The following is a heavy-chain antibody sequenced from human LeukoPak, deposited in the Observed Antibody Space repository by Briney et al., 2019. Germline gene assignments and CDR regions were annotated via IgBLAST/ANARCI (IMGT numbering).Heavy chain of an antibody. J-gene: IGHJ4*02. V-gene: IGHV4-59*04. CDR1: GGSISSYY. CDR3: ARSEINDYIKY. D-gene: IGHD3-16*01. CDR2: ISQSGST. Sequence: SETLSLTCTVSGGSISSYYWSWIRQAPGKRLEWLGSISQSGSTYDNPSLKSRVTLSVDTSKNQVSLKLSSVTAADTAVYYCARSEINDYIKYWGQGILVTVSS.